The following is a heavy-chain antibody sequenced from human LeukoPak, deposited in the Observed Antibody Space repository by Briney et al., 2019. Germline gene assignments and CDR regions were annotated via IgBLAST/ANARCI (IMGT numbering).Heavy chain of an antibody. CDR3: ARRDCSSTSCYAGNWFDP. J-gene: IGHJ5*02. V-gene: IGHV1-2*02. D-gene: IGHD2-2*01. CDR2: INPNSGGT. Sequence: ASVKVSCKASGYTFTGYYMHWVRQAPGQGLEWMGWINPNSGGTNYAQKFQGRVTMTRDTSTSTVYMELSSLRSEDTAVYYCARRDCSSTSCYAGNWFDPWGQGTLVTVSS. CDR1: GYTFTGYY.